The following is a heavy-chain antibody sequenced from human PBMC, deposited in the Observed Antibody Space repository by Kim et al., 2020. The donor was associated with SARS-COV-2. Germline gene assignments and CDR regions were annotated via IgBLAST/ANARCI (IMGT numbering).Heavy chain of an antibody. CDR3: ARDLSGSPD. CDR1: GFTFSSYG. V-gene: IGHV3-33*01. J-gene: IGHJ4*02. D-gene: IGHD3-9*01. Sequence: GGSLRLSCAASGFTFSSYGMHWVRQAPGKGLEWVAVIWYDGSNKYYAASVKGRFTISRDNSKNTLYLKMNSLTAEDTAVYYCARDLSGSPDWVQGTWLT. CDR2: IWYDGSNK.